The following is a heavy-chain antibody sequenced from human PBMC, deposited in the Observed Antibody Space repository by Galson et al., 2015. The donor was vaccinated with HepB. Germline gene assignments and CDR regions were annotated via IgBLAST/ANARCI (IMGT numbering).Heavy chain of an antibody. V-gene: IGHV3-30-3*01. J-gene: IGHJ4*02. CDR1: GFTFSSYA. CDR2: ISYDGSNK. Sequence: SLRLSCAASGFTFSSYAMHWVRQAPGKGLEWVAVISYDGSNKYYADSVKGRFTISRDNSKNTLYLQMNSLRAEDTAVYYCARDDSSGYYYTENLFDYWGQGTLVTVSS. CDR3: ARDDSSGYYYTENLFDY. D-gene: IGHD3-22*01.